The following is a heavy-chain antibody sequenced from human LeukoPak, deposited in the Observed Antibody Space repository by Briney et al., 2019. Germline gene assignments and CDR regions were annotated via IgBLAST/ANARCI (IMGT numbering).Heavy chain of an antibody. V-gene: IGHV1-18*01. J-gene: IGHJ6*02. Sequence: EASVKVSCKASGGTFSSYAISWVRQAPGQGLEWMGWISAYNGNTNYAQKLQGRVTMTTDTSTSTAYMELRSLRSDDTAVYYCARVGSYYDFWSGYLTLSADYYYYYGMDVWGQGTTVTVSS. CDR3: ARVGSYYDFWSGYLTLSADYYYYYGMDV. D-gene: IGHD3-3*01. CDR2: ISAYNGNT. CDR1: GGTFSSYA.